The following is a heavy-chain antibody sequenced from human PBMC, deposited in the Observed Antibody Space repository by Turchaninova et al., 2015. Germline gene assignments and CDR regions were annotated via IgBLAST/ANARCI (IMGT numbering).Heavy chain of an antibody. D-gene: IGHD3-22*01. CDR2: IQPGDSDT. Sequence: EVQLVPSGAQVKKTGGSMKISCNGYGYSFTSYCIGWVAQSPVEGLEWNVIIQPGDSDTRYSPSFQGQVTSSADKSISTAYLQWSSLKASDTAMYYCARHPSSGYYSSNYWYFDLWGRGTLVTVSS. CDR1: GYSFTSYC. CDR3: ARHPSSGYYSSNYWYFDL. V-gene: IGHV5-51*01. J-gene: IGHJ2*01.